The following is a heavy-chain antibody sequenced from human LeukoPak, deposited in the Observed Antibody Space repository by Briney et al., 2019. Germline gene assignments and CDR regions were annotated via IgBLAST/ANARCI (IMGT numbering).Heavy chain of an antibody. CDR2: IYTSGST. CDR3: ASGGGPPSPFDY. CDR1: GGSISSYY. V-gene: IGHV4-4*07. D-gene: IGHD2-15*01. J-gene: IGHJ4*02. Sequence: SETLSLTCTVSGGSISSYYWSWIRQPAGKGLEWIGRIYTSGSTNYNPSLKSRVTISVDTSKNQFSLKRSSVTAADTAVYYCASGGGPPSPFDYWGQGTLVTVSS.